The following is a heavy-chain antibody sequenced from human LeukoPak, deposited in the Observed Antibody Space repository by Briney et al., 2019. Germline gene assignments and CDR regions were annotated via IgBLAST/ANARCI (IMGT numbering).Heavy chain of an antibody. CDR3: ARDLDTAMVS. CDR2: LYSEGGRT. D-gene: IGHD5-18*01. Sequence: PGGSLRLSCVGSGFIFRNDWMHWVRQAPGKGLVWVSRLYSEGGRTYYADSVKGRFTISRDNAKNSLYLQMNSLRAEDTAVYYCARDLDTAMVSWGQGTLVTVSS. J-gene: IGHJ5*02. CDR1: GFIFRNDW. V-gene: IGHV3-74*01.